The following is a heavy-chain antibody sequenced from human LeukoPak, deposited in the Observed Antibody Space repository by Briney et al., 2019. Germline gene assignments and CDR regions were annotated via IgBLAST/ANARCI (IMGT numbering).Heavy chain of an antibody. CDR2: SIPIFGTA. CDR1: GGTVSIYA. J-gene: IGHJ4*02. Sequence: SVTVSCKASGGTVSIYAICWGRLAPGPGLEWMGGSIPIFGTANYVQKFQGRGTINTDETTSQAYMELRSRRSEDTAVYPCARATIFGVVSYYFAYRGQGTLGTVSS. V-gene: IGHV1-69*05. D-gene: IGHD3-3*01. CDR3: ARATIFGVVSYYFAY.